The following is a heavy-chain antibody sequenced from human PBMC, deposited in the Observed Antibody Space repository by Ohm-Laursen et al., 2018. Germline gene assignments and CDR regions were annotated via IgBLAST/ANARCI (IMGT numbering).Heavy chain of an antibody. CDR1: GYTFTGYY. Sequence: GSSVKVSCKASGYTFTGYYMHWVRQAPGQGLEWMGWINPNSGGTNYAQKFQGRVTMTRDTSISTAYMELRSLRSDDTAVYYCARGLRYFDWSALYYFDYWGQGTLVTVSS. J-gene: IGHJ4*02. V-gene: IGHV1-2*02. CDR2: INPNSGGT. D-gene: IGHD3-9*01. CDR3: ARGLRYFDWSALYYFDY.